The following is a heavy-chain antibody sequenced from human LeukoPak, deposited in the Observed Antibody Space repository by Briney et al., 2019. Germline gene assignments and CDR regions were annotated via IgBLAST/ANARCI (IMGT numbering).Heavy chain of an antibody. CDR2: ISSDGSSR. CDR1: GFTFSSYW. J-gene: IGHJ4*02. Sequence: GGSLRLSCAASGFTFSSYWMHWVRQTPGKGLVWVSRISSDGSSRTYADSVKGRFTISRDNAKNTVYLQMNSLRAEDTAVYYCATSRTFDYWGQGTLVTVSS. CDR3: ATSRTFDY. V-gene: IGHV3-74*01.